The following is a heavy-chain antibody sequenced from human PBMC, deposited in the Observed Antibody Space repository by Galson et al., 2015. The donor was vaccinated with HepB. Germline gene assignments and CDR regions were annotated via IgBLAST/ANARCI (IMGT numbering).Heavy chain of an antibody. CDR1: GGTFSSYA. V-gene: IGHV1-69*01. D-gene: IGHD3-3*01. J-gene: IGHJ5*02. Sequence: SCKASGGTFSSYAISWVRQAPGQGLEWMGGIIPIFGTANYAQKFQGRVTITADESTSTAYMELSSLRSEDTAVYYCARAVKGDRPNYDFWSGYYTAWFDPWGQGTLVTVSS. CDR2: IIPIFGTA. CDR3: ARAVKGDRPNYDFWSGYYTAWFDP.